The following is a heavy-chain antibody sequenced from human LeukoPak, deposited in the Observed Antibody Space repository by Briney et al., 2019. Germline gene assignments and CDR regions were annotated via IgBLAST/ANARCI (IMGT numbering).Heavy chain of an antibody. V-gene: IGHV3-30-3*01. CDR1: GFTFSSYA. CDR2: ISYDGSNK. Sequence: PGGSLRLSCAASGFTFSSYAMHWVRQAPGKGLEWVAVISYDGSNKYYADSVKGRFTISRDNSKNTPYLQMNSLRAEDTAVYYCARDLWLSGSYSYYFDYWGQGTLVTVSS. D-gene: IGHD1-26*01. CDR3: ARDLWLSGSYSYYFDY. J-gene: IGHJ4*02.